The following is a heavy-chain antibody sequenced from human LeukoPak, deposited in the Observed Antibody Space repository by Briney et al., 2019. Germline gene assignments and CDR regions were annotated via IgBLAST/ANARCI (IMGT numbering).Heavy chain of an antibody. Sequence: GGSLRLSCAASGFTFSSSSMNWVRQAPGKGLGWVSSISSSSSYIYYADSVKGRFTISTDNAKNSLYLEMNSLRAEDTAVYCCAKECTADPFDYWGQGTLVTVST. CDR3: AKECTADPFDY. V-gene: IGHV3-21*01. CDR2: ISSSSSYI. CDR1: GFTFSSSS. J-gene: IGHJ4*02. D-gene: IGHD2-8*01.